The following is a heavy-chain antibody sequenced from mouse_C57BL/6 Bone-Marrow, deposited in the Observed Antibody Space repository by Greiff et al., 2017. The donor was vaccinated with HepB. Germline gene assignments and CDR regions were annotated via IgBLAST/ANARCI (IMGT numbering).Heavy chain of an antibody. J-gene: IGHJ2*01. V-gene: IGHV1-22*01. CDR1: GYTFTDYN. CDR2: INPNNGGT. Sequence: EVKLMESGPELVKPGASVKMSCKASGYTFTDYNMHWVKQSHGKRLEWIGYINPNNGGTSYNQKFKGKATLTVNKSSSTAYMELRSLKAEDSAVYYCARAYGNYYFDYWGQGTTLTVSS. CDR3: ARAYGNYYFDY. D-gene: IGHD2-1*01.